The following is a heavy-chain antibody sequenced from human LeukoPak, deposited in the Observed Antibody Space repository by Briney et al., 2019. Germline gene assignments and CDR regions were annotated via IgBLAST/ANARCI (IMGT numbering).Heavy chain of an antibody. J-gene: IGHJ4*02. V-gene: IGHV4-30-4*08. CDR1: GGSISSGDYY. CDR2: IYYSGST. Sequence: ASETLSLTCTVSGGSISSGDYYWSWIRQPPGKGLEWIGYIYYSGSTYYNPSLKSRVTISVDTSKNQFSLKLSSVTAADTAVYYCARLSGSYYPDYWGQGTLVTVSS. CDR3: ARLSGSYYPDY. D-gene: IGHD1-26*01.